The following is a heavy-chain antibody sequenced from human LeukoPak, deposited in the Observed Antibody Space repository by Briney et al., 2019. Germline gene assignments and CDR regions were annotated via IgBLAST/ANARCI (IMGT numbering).Heavy chain of an antibody. Sequence: SETLSLACAVYGGSFSGYYWTWIRQPPGKGLEWIGEINHSGSTNYNPSLKSRVTISVDTSKNQFSLKLSSVTAADTAVYYCARSQQREDYVPNYFDYWGQGTLVTVSS. CDR2: INHSGST. D-gene: IGHD4-17*01. CDR1: GGSFSGYY. J-gene: IGHJ4*02. V-gene: IGHV4-34*01. CDR3: ARSQQREDYVPNYFDY.